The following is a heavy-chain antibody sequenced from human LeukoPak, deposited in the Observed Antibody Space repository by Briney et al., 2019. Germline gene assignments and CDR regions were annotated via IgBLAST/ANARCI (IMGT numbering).Heavy chain of an antibody. V-gene: IGHV1-46*01. J-gene: IGHJ3*02. Sequence: ASVKVSCKASGYTFTSYYMHWVRQAPGQGLEWMGIINPSGGSTSYAQNFQGRVTMTRDTSASTVYMELSSLRSEDTAIYYCARIRDGYNDAYDIWGQGTVVTVPS. CDR1: GYTFTSYY. D-gene: IGHD5-24*01. CDR3: ARIRDGYNDAYDI. CDR2: INPSGGST.